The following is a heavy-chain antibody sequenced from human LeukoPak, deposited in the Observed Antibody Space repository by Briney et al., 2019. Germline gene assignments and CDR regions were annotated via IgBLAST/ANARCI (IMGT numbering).Heavy chain of an antibody. CDR3: AREAAACTVDY. J-gene: IGHJ4*02. CDR1: GGSISSYY. CDR2: IYYSGST. Sequence: SETLSLTCTVSGGSISSYYWSWIRQPPGKGLEWIGYIYYSGSTNYNPSLKSRVTISVDTSKNQFSLKLSSVTAADTAVYYCAREAAACTVDYWGQGTLVTVSS. D-gene: IGHD6-13*01. V-gene: IGHV4-59*01.